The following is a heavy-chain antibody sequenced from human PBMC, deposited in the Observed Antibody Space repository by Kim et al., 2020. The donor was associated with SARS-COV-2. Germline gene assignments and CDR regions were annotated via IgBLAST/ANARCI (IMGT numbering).Heavy chain of an antibody. Sequence: GGSLRLSCAASGFTFSSYAMHWVRQAPGKGLEWVAVISYDGSNKYYADSVKGRFTISRDNSKNTLYLQMNSLRAEDTAVYYCARTRLGRTIPGAASSSWYNYYDGMDVWGQGTTVTVSS. D-gene: IGHD6-13*01. V-gene: IGHV3-30-3*01. CDR1: GFTFSSYA. CDR2: ISYDGSNK. CDR3: ARTRLGRTIPGAASSSWYNYYDGMDV. J-gene: IGHJ6*02.